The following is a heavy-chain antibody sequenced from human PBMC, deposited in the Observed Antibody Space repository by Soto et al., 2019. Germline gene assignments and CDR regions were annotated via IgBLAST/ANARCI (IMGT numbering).Heavy chain of an antibody. CDR2: ISAYNGNT. V-gene: IGHV1-18*01. CDR3: GKENWDFPRRAFDI. D-gene: IGHD1-7*01. CDR1: GYTFTSYG. J-gene: IGHJ3*02. Sequence: QVQLVQSGAEVKKPGASVKVSCKASGYTFTSYGISWVRQAPGQGLEWMGWISAYNGNTNYAQKLQGRVTMTTDTTPRTGYMEAGGLGSGDPGVYFRGKENWDFPRRAFDIWGQGTMVTVSS.